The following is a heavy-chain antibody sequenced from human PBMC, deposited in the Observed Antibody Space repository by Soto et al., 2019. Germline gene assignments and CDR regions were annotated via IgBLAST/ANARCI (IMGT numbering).Heavy chain of an antibody. CDR2: IIPIFGTA. D-gene: IGHD2-15*01. CDR1: GGTFSTYA. J-gene: IGHJ6*02. V-gene: IGHV1-69*12. CDR3: ARDEMVVATGSRTWHYYYGMDV. Sequence: QVQLVQSGAEVKKPGSSVKVSCKSSGGTFSTYAISWVRQAPGQGLEWMGGIIPIFGTANYAQKFQGRVTITADESTTTAYMELNSLRSEDTAVYYCARDEMVVATGSRTWHYYYGMDVWGQGTTVTVSS.